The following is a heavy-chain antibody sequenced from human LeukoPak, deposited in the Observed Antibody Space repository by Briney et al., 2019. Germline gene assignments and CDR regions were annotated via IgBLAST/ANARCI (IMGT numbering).Heavy chain of an antibody. Sequence: GGSLRLPCAASGFTFSSYSMNWVRQAPGKGLEWVSSISSGSSYIYYADSVKGRFTISRDNAKNSLYLQMNSLRAEDTAVYYCARSKHCGGDCYFFDYWGQGTLVTVSS. CDR3: ARSKHCGGDCYFFDY. CDR2: ISSGSSYI. D-gene: IGHD2-21*02. J-gene: IGHJ4*02. CDR1: GFTFSSYS. V-gene: IGHV3-21*01.